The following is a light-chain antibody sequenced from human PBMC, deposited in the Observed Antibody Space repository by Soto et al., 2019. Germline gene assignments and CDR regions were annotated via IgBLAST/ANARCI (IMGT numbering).Light chain of an antibody. J-gene: IGLJ2*01. CDR3: SSYAGSDVV. CDR1: SSDVGGSDY. Sequence: QSALTQPPSASGSPAQSVTISCTGTSSDVGGSDYVSWYQQHPGKAPKLMIYEVSKRPSGVPDRLSGSKSGNTASLTVSGLQAEDEADYYCSSYAGSDVVFGGGTKLTVL. V-gene: IGLV2-8*01. CDR2: EVS.